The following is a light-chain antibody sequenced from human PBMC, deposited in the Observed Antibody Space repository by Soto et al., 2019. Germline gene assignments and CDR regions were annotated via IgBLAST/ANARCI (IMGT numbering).Light chain of an antibody. CDR2: DAS. J-gene: IGKJ4*01. CDR1: QSVSSD. V-gene: IGKV3-11*01. CDR3: QQRSNWPPALT. Sequence: IVFTQSPATLSLSPGERATVSGRASQSVSSDLAWYQQKPGQAPRLLIYDASNRATGIPARFSGSGSGTDFTLTISSLEPEDFAVYYCQQRSNWPPALTFGGGTKVDIK.